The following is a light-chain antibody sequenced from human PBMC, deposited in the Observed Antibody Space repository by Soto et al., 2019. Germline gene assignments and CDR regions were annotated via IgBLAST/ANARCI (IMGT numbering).Light chain of an antibody. CDR1: QSVSNY. CDR2: DAS. Sequence: EIVLTQSPATLSLSPGERATLSCRASQSVSNYLAWYQQKPGQAPRLLIYDASNRATGIPARFSGSGSGTDFTLTISRLEPEDFALYYCQQRSIWPPLTFGGGNKVEIK. J-gene: IGKJ4*01. CDR3: QQRSIWPPLT. V-gene: IGKV3-11*01.